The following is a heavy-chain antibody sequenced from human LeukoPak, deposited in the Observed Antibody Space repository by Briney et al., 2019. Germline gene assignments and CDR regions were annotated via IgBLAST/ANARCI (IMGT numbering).Heavy chain of an antibody. J-gene: IGHJ4*02. D-gene: IGHD1-26*01. V-gene: IGHV4-59*01. CDR2: IYDTGST. CDR1: GDSISRYQ. Sequence: SETLSLTCTVSGDSISRYQWTWIRQPPGKGLEWIGYIYDTGSTNHNPSLKSRVAISVDTSKNQFSLKLSSVTAADTAVYYCARDSAWPYFDYWGQGTLVTVSS. CDR3: ARDSAWPYFDY.